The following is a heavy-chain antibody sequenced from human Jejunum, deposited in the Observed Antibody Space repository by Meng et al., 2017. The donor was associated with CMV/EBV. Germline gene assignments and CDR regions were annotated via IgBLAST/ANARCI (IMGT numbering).Heavy chain of an antibody. CDR2: LVANGGRT. V-gene: IGHV3-23*01. CDR3: AKDLKPDGAWDFDS. CDR1: GISFSTYS. Sequence: ASGISFSTYSMTWIRQAPGKGLEWVSSLVANGGRTHYADSVKGRLTMSRDISKNTLYLQMNSLRAEDTAVYYCAKDLKPDGAWDFDSWGQGTLVTVSS. D-gene: IGHD4-17*01. J-gene: IGHJ4*02.